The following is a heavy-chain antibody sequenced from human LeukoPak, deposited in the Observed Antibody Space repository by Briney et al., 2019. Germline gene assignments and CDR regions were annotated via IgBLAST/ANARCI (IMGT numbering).Heavy chain of an antibody. Sequence: ASVKVSCKASGYTFTDYSIHWVRQAPGQGLEWMGWINPDSGGTNYAQKFQGRVTMTRDTSIRTAYMELSRLRSDDTAVYYCARVLFYSSGNKSNRVDYWGQGTLVTVSS. V-gene: IGHV1-2*02. CDR1: GYTFTDYS. J-gene: IGHJ4*02. CDR2: INPDSGGT. CDR3: ARVLFYSSGNKSNRVDY. D-gene: IGHD6-19*01.